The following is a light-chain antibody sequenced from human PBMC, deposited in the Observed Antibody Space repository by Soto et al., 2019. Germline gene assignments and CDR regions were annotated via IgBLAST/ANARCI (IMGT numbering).Light chain of an antibody. CDR1: SVDINY. V-gene: IGLV2-8*01. CDR2: EVT. CDR3: SSYAGRDIWV. J-gene: IGLJ3*02. Sequence: QSVLTQPPSASGSRGQSVTISCTGTSVDINYVSWFQQHPGKAPKIIICEVTKRPSGAPDRFSGSKSGNTASLTVSGLQDDDEADYYCSSYAGRDIWVFGGGTKLTVL.